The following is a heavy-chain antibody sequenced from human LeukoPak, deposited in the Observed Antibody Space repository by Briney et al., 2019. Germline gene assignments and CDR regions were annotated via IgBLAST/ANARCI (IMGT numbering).Heavy chain of an antibody. J-gene: IGHJ6*02. D-gene: IGHD2-8*01. V-gene: IGHV4-39*07. Sequence: PSETLSLTCTVSGGSISSSSYYWGWIRQPPGKGLEWIGSIYYSGSTYYNPSLKSRVTISVDTSKNQFSLKLSSVTAADTAVYYCARGHHGALMYYYYGMDVWGQGTTVTVSS. CDR1: GGSISSSSYY. CDR3: ARGHHGALMYYYYGMDV. CDR2: IYYSGST.